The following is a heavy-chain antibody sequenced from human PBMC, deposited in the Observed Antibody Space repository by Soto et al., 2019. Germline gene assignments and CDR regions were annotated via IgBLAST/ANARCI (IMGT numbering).Heavy chain of an antibody. CDR2: IIPIFGTA. CDR1: GGTFSSYA. J-gene: IGHJ4*02. Sequence: QVQLVQSGAEVKKPGSSVKVSCKASGGTFSSYAISWVRQAPGQGLEWMGGIIPIFGTANYAQKFQGRVTITGDESTSTAYLELSSLRSEDTAVYCCARVGVGAENTGLFDYWGQGTLVTVSS. D-gene: IGHD1-26*01. CDR3: ARVGVGAENTGLFDY. V-gene: IGHV1-69*01.